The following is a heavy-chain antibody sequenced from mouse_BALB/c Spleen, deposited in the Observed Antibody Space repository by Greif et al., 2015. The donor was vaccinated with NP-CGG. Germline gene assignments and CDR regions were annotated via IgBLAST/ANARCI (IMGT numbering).Heavy chain of an antibody. J-gene: IGHJ2*01. Sequence: EVKLVESGGDLVKPGGSLKLSCAASGFTFSSYGMSWVRQTPDKRLEWVATISSGGSYTYYPDSVKGRFTISRDNAKNTLYLQMSSLKSEDTAMYYCAREEDFIPDYWGQGTTLTVSS. V-gene: IGHV5-6*02. CDR1: GFTFSSYG. D-gene: IGHD1-1*01. CDR3: AREEDFIPDY. CDR2: ISSGGSYT.